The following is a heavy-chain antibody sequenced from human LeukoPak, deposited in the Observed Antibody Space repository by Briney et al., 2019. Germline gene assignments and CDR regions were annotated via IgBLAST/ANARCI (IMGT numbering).Heavy chain of an antibody. CDR3: ARGYGTFDF. V-gene: IGHV4-30-2*01. Sequence: TLSLTYAVSGGSINSGGYAWIWVRQPPGKGMEWMGYIYHSGSTYYNPSLKSRVTMSVDRSKNHFSLKLNSVTAADTSVYYCARGYGTFDFWGQGILVTVSS. CDR1: GGSINSGGYA. D-gene: IGHD5-18*01. J-gene: IGHJ4*02. CDR2: IYHSGST.